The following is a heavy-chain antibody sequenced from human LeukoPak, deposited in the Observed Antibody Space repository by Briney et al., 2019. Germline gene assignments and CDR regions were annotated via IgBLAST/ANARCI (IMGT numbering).Heavy chain of an antibody. V-gene: IGHV4-4*07. CDR2: IYTSGST. CDR1: CGSLSCFY. J-gene: IGHJ4*02. CDR3: ARVSASSGPDY. D-gene: IGHD5-12*01. Sequence: SETPSPTRTVSCGSLSCFYRSWIRQPAREGLGWIGRIYTSGSTNYNPSLKSRVTMSVDTSKNQFSLKLSSVTAADTAVYYCARVSASSGPDYWGQGTLVTVSS.